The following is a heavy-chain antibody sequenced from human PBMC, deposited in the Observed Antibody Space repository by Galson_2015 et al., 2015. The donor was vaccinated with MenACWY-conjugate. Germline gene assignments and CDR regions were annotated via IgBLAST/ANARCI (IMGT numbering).Heavy chain of an antibody. CDR2: VIPVLGTA. J-gene: IGHJ4*01. Sequence: SVKVSCKASGDTFTSSVITWVRQSPGQGLEWVGSVIPVLGTAKYAHKLQGRVTITADKSTSTAYMEMSSLRSEDTAVYFCARDRGSGGLDYWGHGTLVTVSP. CDR1: GDTFTSSV. V-gene: IGHV1-69*04. CDR3: ARDRGSGGLDY. D-gene: IGHD6-25*01.